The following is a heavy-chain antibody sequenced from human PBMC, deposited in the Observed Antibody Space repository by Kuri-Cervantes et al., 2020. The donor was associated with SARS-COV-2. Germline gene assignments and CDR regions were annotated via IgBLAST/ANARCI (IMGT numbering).Heavy chain of an antibody. V-gene: IGHV3-23*01. CDR3: ARDLRQGKSLDY. D-gene: IGHD3-10*01. J-gene: IGHJ4*02. CDR2: ISGSGGST. CDR1: GFTFSSYA. Sequence: GGSLRLSCAASGFTFSSYAMSWVRQAPGKGLEWVSAISGSGGSTYYADSVKGRFTISRDNSKNTLYLQMNSLRAEDTAVYYCARDLRQGKSLDYWGQGTLVTVSS.